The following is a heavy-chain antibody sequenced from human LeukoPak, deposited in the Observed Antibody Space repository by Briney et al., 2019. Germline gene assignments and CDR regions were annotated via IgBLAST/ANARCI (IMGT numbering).Heavy chain of an antibody. D-gene: IGHD5-18*01. J-gene: IGHJ5*02. CDR1: SGSISSYY. Sequence: SETLSLTCTVSSGSISSYYWSWIRQPPGKGLEWIGYIYYSGSTNYNPSLKSRVTISVDTSKNQFSLKLSSVTAADTAVYYCARGIRSYNWFDPWGQGTLVTVSS. CDR3: ARGIRSYNWFDP. CDR2: IYYSGST. V-gene: IGHV4-59*01.